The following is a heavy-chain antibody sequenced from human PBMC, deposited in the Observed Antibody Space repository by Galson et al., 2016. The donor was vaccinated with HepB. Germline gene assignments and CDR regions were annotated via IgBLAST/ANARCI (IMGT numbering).Heavy chain of an antibody. CDR1: GYTFTQYA. CDR3: ARSHLVLMVYAAPEWWFDP. J-gene: IGHJ5*02. CDR2: INVGNGDT. Sequence: SVKVSCKASGYTFTQYAIHWVRQAPGQRLEWMGWINVGNGDTKYSQKFQGRVTFTRDTSASTAYMELTSLRSEDTAVYYCARSHLVLMVYAAPEWWFDPWGQGTLVTVSS. V-gene: IGHV1-3*01. D-gene: IGHD2-8*01.